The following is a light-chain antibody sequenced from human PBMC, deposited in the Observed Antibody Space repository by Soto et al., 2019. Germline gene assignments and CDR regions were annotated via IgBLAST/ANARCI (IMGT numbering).Light chain of an antibody. J-gene: IGKJ1*01. CDR3: QQYNNWPRT. Sequence: IVMTQSPATLSVSPLERATLSFRASQSVSSNLAWYQQKPGQAPRLLIHGATTRATGIPARFSGSGSGTEFTLTISSLQSEDFAVYYCQQYNNWPRTCGQGTKGDIK. CDR2: GAT. V-gene: IGKV3-15*01. CDR1: QSVSSN.